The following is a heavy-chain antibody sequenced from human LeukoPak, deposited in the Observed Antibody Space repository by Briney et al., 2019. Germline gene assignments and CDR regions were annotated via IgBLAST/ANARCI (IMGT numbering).Heavy chain of an antibody. CDR1: GFTFSSYA. J-gene: IGHJ4*02. CDR2: ISGSGGST. V-gene: IGHV3-23*01. CDR3: AKDEQFAITFYYFDY. Sequence: GGSLRLSCAASGFTFSSYAMSWVRQAPGKGLEWVSAISGSGGSTYYADSVKGRFTISRDNSKNTLYLQMNSLRAEDTAVYYCAKDEQFAITFYYFDYWGQGALVTVSS. D-gene: IGHD1-14*01.